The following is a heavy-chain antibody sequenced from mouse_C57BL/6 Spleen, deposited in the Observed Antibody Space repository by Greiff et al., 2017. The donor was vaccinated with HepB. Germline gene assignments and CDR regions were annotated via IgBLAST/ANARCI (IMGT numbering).Heavy chain of an antibody. CDR3: ASHDAHRKFAY. CDR2: INPNNGGT. J-gene: IGHJ3*01. V-gene: IGHV1-18*01. CDR1: GYTFTDYN. Sequence: EVQLQQSGPELVKPGASVKIPCKASGYTFTDYNMDWVKQSHGKSLEWIGDINPNNGGTIYNQKFKGKATLTVDKSSSTAYMELRSLTSEDTAVYYCASHDAHRKFAYWGQGTLVTVSA.